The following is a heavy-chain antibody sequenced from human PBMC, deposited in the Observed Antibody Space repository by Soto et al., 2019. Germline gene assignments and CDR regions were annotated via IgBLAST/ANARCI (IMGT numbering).Heavy chain of an antibody. Sequence: QVQLVQSGPEVKKPGASVKVSCKAAGYTFTNYGITWVRQAPGQGLEWMGWIITYSGNTNYAQKLQDRVSLTADTSTSTAYMEMRSLRSDDTAVYYCARIPGYITTCYYAFDIWGQGTLVTVSS. CDR1: GYTFTNYG. D-gene: IGHD6-13*01. CDR3: ARIPGYITTCYYAFDI. CDR2: IITYSGNT. V-gene: IGHV1-18*01. J-gene: IGHJ3*02.